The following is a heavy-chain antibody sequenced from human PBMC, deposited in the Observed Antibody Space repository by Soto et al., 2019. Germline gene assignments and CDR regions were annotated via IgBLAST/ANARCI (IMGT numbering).Heavy chain of an antibody. Sequence: GGSLRLSCAASGFTFDDYTMHWVRQAPGKGLEWVSLISWDGGSTYYADSVKGRFTISRDNSKNSLYLQMNSLRTEDTALYYCAKDLFRITMTRGYYYYYGMDVWGQGTTVTVSS. CDR3: AKDLFRITMTRGYYYYYGMDV. V-gene: IGHV3-43*01. CDR2: ISWDGGST. CDR1: GFTFDDYT. J-gene: IGHJ6*02. D-gene: IGHD3-22*01.